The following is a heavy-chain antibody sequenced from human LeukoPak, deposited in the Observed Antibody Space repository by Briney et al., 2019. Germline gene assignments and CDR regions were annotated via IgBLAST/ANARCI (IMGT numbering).Heavy chain of an antibody. CDR3: ARDIVHCGGDCYPGRGFDY. CDR1: RFTFSSYS. Sequence: GGSLRLSCATSRFTFSSYSMNWVRQAPGKGLEWVSYISSSSSTICYADSVKGRFTISRDNAKNSLYLQMNSLRAEDTAVYYCARDIVHCGGDCYPGRGFDYWGQGTLVTVSS. J-gene: IGHJ4*02. CDR2: ISSSSSTI. V-gene: IGHV3-48*01. D-gene: IGHD2-21*02.